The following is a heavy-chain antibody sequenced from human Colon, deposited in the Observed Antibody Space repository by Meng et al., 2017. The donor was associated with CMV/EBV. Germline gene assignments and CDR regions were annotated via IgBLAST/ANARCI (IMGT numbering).Heavy chain of an antibody. V-gene: IGHV3-23*01. CDR3: DASDY. CDR2: INAWGGRT. J-gene: IGHJ4*02. CDR1: RFNFSNFA. Sequence: PWWSLRLYCAASRFNFSNFAMSWARQAPGKGLEWVSTINAWGGRTSYADSVKGRFTISRDNSRNALFLQMNNLRVEDTAVYYCDASDYWGQGTLVTVSS.